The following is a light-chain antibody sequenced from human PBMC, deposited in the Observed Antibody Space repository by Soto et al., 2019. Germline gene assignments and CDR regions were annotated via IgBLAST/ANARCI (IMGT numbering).Light chain of an antibody. CDR3: QHRSTWPLT. V-gene: IGKV3-11*01. J-gene: IGKJ4*01. CDR2: DAS. CDR1: QSPSNY. Sequence: EIVLTQSPATLSLSPGERATLSCRASQSPSNYLAWYQHRPGQAPRLLIYDASNRATGIPARFSGSGSGTDFTLTISSLEPEDFAIYYCQHRSTWPLTFGGGTKVEIK.